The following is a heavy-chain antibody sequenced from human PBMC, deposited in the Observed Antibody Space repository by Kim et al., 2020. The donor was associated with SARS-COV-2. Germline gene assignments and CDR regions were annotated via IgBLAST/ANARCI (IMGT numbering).Heavy chain of an antibody. CDR1: GYTFTSYY. CDR2: INPSGGST. CDR3: ARDESPAVAGTIGWFDP. J-gene: IGHJ5*02. Sequence: ASVKVSCKASGYTFTSYYMHWVRQAPGQGLEWMGIINPSGGSTGYAQKFQGRVTMTRDTSTSTVYMELSSLRSEDTAVYYCARDESPAVAGTIGWFDPWGQGTLVTVSS. D-gene: IGHD6-19*01. V-gene: IGHV1-46*01.